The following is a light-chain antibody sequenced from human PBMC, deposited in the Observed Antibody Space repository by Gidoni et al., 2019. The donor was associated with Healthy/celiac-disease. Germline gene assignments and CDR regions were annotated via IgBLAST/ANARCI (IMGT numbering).Light chain of an antibody. CDR1: QSISSY. V-gene: IGKV1-39*01. Sequence: DIQMTQSPSSLSASVGDRVTITCRASQSISSYLNWYQQKPGKAPKLLIYAASSLQSGVPSRFSGSGSGTDFTLTISGLQTEDFATYYCQQSYSTLITFGQGTRLEIK. CDR2: AAS. CDR3: QQSYSTLIT. J-gene: IGKJ5*01.